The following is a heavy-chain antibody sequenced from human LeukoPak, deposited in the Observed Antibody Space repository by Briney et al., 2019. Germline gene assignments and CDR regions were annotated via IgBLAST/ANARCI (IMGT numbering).Heavy chain of an antibody. V-gene: IGHV3-7*03. J-gene: IGHJ4*02. CDR2: IKEDGSKQ. CDR1: GFSFRSHW. Sequence: GGPLRLSCAASGFSFRSHWMSWVRQATGKGLEWLANIKEDGSKQYYVDSVKGRFTISRDNAKNSLYLQMNSLKAEDTALYYCVKDAPNGSIDYWGQGTLVTVSS. CDR3: VKDAPNGSIDY. D-gene: IGHD2/OR15-2a*01.